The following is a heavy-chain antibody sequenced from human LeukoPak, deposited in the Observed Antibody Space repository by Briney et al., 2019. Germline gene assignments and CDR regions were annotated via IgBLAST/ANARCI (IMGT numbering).Heavy chain of an antibody. Sequence: GGSLRLSCAASGFTFSSYGMHWVRQAPGKGLEWVAVIWYDGSNKYYADSVKGRFTISRDNSKNTLYLQMNSLRAEDTAVYYCAKDQGNIGLATPDAFDIWGQGTMVTVSS. CDR2: IWYDGSNK. J-gene: IGHJ3*02. V-gene: IGHV3-33*06. CDR1: GFTFSSYG. CDR3: AKDQGNIGLATPDAFDI. D-gene: IGHD3-10*01.